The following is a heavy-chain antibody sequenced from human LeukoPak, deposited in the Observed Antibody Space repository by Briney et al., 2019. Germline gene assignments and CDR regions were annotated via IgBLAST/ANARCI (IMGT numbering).Heavy chain of an antibody. Sequence: PGGSLRLSCAASGFTFSDYAMGWVRQAPGKGLEWVSAISGSGGSTYYADSVKGRFTISIDNSKSTLYLQMNSLRAEDTAVYYCAKDKTNSGYSPFDYWGQGTLVTVSS. D-gene: IGHD3-22*01. V-gene: IGHV3-23*01. CDR3: AKDKTNSGYSPFDY. J-gene: IGHJ4*02. CDR2: ISGSGGST. CDR1: GFTFSDYA.